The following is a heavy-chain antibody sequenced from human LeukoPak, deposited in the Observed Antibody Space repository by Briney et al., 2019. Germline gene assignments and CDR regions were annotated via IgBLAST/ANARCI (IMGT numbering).Heavy chain of an antibody. CDR1: GFTFSSYE. Sequence: GGSLRLSCAASGFTFSSYEMNWVRQAPGKGLEWVSYISSSGSTIYYADSVKGRFTISRDNAKNSLYLQMNSLRAEDTAVYYCARETVVLTNSNGGHWFDPWGQGTLVTVSS. D-gene: IGHD1-20*01. CDR2: ISSSGSTI. CDR3: ARETVVLTNSNGGHWFDP. J-gene: IGHJ5*02. V-gene: IGHV3-48*03.